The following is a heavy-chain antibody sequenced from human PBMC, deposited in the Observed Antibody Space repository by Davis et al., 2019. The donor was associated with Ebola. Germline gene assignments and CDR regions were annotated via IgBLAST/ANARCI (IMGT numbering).Heavy chain of an antibody. J-gene: IGHJ4*02. CDR1: GFTLSSYW. CDR2: ISWDGRST. D-gene: IGHD3-22*01. Sequence: PGGSLRLSCAASGFTLSSYWMHWVRQAPGKGLEWVSLISWDGRSTAYADSVRGRFSISRDNSRKFLYLQMNGLRAEDTALYYCTAYDSTFRNYWGQGTLVTVSS. CDR3: TAYDSTFRNY. V-gene: IGHV3-43D*03.